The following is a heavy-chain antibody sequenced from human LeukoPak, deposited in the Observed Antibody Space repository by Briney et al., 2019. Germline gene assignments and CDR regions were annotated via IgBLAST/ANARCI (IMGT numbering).Heavy chain of an antibody. CDR2: ISPNGIT. V-gene: IGHV4-38-2*01. CDR3: AMHSSGWSSNDAFDI. CDR1: GYAINIDYS. J-gene: IGHJ3*02. Sequence: PSETLSLTCFVSGYAINIDYSWGWIRQSPEKGLEWIGVISPNGITYYNPSLRGRVTISEDTSKNQFSLKLMSMTATDTAVYYCAMHSSGWSSNDAFDIWGQGTMVTVSS. D-gene: IGHD6-19*01.